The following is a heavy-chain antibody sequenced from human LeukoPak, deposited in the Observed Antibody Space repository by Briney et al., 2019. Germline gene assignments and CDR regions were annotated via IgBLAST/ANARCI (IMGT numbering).Heavy chain of an antibody. Sequence: GASVKLSCKASGYTFTSYTIHRVRQAPGQSLEWMGWISVGNSDSKCSQEFQGRGTLTRDTSATTAYLEVSSLRPEDMAVYYCARDLYSYGYEVPYYYYYMDVWGKGTTVTVS. CDR1: GYTFTSYT. CDR3: ARDLYSYGYEVPYYYYYMDV. D-gene: IGHD5-18*01. J-gene: IGHJ6*03. V-gene: IGHV1-3*03. CDR2: ISVGNSDS.